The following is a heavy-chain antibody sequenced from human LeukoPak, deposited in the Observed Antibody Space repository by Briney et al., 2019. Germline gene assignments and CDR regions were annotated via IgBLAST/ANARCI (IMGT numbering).Heavy chain of an antibody. CDR3: ARLGACSSNRCVADY. Sequence: ASETLSLTCTVSGDSINKYYWNWMRQTPGKGLEWLGHIYYSGSAGYNPSLRGRVTISVDTSENHFSLKLSSVTAADTAVYYCARLGACSSNRCVADYWGQGTLVTVAS. V-gene: IGHV4-59*08. CDR1: GDSINKYY. J-gene: IGHJ4*02. D-gene: IGHD2-2*01. CDR2: IYYSGSA.